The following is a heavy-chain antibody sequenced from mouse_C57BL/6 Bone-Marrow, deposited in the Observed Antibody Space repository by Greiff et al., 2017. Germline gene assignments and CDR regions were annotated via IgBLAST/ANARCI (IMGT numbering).Heavy chain of an antibody. V-gene: IGHV1-81*01. Sequence: QVQLQQSGAELARPGASVKLSCKASGYTFTSYGISSVKQRTGQGLEWIGEIYPRSGNTYYNEKFKGKATLTADKSSSTAYMELRSLTSEDSAVYFCARRAYWYFDVWGTGTTVTVSS. J-gene: IGHJ1*03. CDR1: GYTFTSYG. CDR3: ARRAYWYFDV. D-gene: IGHD3-3*01. CDR2: IYPRSGNT.